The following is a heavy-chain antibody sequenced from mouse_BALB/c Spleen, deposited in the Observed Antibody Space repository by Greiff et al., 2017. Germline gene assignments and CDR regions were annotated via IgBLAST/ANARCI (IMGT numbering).Heavy chain of an antibody. CDR1: GYTFTDYE. CDR3: TRTYGSWFAY. CDR2: IDPETGGT. V-gene: IGHV1-15*01. Sequence: QVQLQQSGAELVRPGASVTLSCKASGYTFTDYEMHWVKQTPVHGLEWIGAIDPETGGTAYNQKFKGKATLTADKSSSTAYMELRSLTSEDSAVYYCTRTYGSWFAYWGQGTLVTVSA. J-gene: IGHJ3*01. D-gene: IGHD2-2*01.